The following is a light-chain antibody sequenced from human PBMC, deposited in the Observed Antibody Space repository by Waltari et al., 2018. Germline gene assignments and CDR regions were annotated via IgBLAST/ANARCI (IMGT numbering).Light chain of an antibody. V-gene: IGLV3-21*02. Sequence: SYVLTQPPSVSVAPGQTAKITCGGNNLGSKNVHWYQQRPGQAPVLVVHDDSERPSGIPERFSGSNSRNTATLTVHRVEAGDEADYYCHVWDTSSDSQIFGGGTKLTVL. CDR2: DDS. CDR3: HVWDTSSDSQI. J-gene: IGLJ2*01. CDR1: NLGSKN.